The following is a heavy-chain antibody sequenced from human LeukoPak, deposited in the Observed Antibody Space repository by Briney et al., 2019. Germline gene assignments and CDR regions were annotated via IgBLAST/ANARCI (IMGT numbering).Heavy chain of an antibody. D-gene: IGHD3-22*01. CDR3: ARVYYYDSSGYYKIGYFDY. J-gene: IGHJ4*02. CDR2: INHSGST. V-gene: IGHV4-34*01. CDR1: GGSFSGYY. Sequence: SETLSLTCAVYGGSFSGYYWSWIRQPPGKGLEWIGEINHSGSTNYNPSLKSRVTISVDTSKNQFSLKLSSVTAADTAVYYCARVYYYDSSGYYKIGYFDYWGQGTLVTVSS.